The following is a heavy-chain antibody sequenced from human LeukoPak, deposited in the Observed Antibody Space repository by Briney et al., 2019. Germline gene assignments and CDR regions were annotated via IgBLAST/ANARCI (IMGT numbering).Heavy chain of an antibody. CDR2: ISDSGANK. V-gene: IGHV3-23*01. CDR3: ARDQRPGWGEYFQH. J-gene: IGHJ1*01. D-gene: IGHD3-16*01. CDR1: GFTFSTYA. Sequence: GGSLRLSCAASGFTFSTYAMTWVRQAPGKGLEWVSLISDSGANKHYADSVKGRFAISRDNSKNTVYLQMNSLRVEDTAVYYCARDQRPGWGEYFQHWGQGTLVTVSS.